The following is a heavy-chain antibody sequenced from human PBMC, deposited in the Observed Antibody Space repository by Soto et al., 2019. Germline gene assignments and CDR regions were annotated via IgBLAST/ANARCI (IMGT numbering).Heavy chain of an antibody. V-gene: IGHV5-51*07. D-gene: IGHD3-10*01. CDR2: TYPGDPDT. CDR1: GYALITYG. J-gene: IGHJ4*02. CDR3: ARLGFVGYFGSENYYHKDSAPFDY. Sequence: VHAVNVSGTGCGYALITYGIVSVHQIPGKGLEWMGITYPGDPDTKYTPSIHGQVTISADKSISTAYPQRTSLTASDSATYYCARLGFVGYFGSENYYHKDSAPFDYWVQGTLVTDPS.